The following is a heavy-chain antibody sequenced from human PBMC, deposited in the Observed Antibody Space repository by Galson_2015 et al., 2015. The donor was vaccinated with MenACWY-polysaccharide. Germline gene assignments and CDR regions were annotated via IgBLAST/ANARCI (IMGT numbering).Heavy chain of an antibody. V-gene: IGHV3-21*01. D-gene: IGHD1-26*01. CDR2: ISSSSSYI. CDR3: AREGTVGATSRGEYGMDV. Sequence: SLRLSCAASGFTFSNYNMNWVRQAPGKGLEWVSSISSSSSYIYYADSVQGRFTISRDNAKNSLYLQMNSLRAGDTAVYFCAREGTVGATSRGEYGMDVWGQGTTVTVSS. J-gene: IGHJ6*02. CDR1: GFTFSNYN.